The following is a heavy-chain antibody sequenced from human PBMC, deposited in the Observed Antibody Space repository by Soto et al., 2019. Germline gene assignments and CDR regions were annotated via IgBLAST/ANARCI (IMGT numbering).Heavy chain of an antibody. D-gene: IGHD6-19*01. CDR3: ARDGADIAVLEDWYFDL. CDR2: INPSGGST. Sequence: QVQLVQSGAEVKKPGASVKVSCKASGYTFTSYYMHWVRQAPGQGLEWMGIINPSGGSTSYAQKFHGRINIARDPSTSTVYMELSNLRSEDTAGYYCARDGADIAVLEDWYFDLWGRGTLVPV. V-gene: IGHV1-46*01. J-gene: IGHJ2*01. CDR1: GYTFTSYY.